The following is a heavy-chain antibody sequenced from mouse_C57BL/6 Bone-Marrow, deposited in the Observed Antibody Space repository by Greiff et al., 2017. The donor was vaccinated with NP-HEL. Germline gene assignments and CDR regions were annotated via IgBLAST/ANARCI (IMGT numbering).Heavy chain of an antibody. V-gene: IGHV3-1*01. CDR2: ISYSGST. D-gene: IGHD1-1*01. Sequence: EVKLMESGPGMVKPSQSLSLTCTVTGYSITSGYDWHWIRHFPGNKLEWMGYISYSGSTTYNPSLKSRISITHDTSKNHFFLKLNSVTTEDTATYYCARGHYYGSSYNAMDYWGQGTSVTVSS. CDR1: GYSITSGYD. CDR3: ARGHYYGSSYNAMDY. J-gene: IGHJ4*01.